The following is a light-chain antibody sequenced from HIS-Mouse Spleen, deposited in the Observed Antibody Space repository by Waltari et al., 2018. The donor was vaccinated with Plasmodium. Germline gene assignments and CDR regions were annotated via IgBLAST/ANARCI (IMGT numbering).Light chain of an antibody. Sequence: SYELTQPPSVSVSPGQPARITCSGDALPKHYAYWYQQKPGQAPVLGIYKDSERPSGIPERFSGSSSGTTVTLTISGVQAEDEADYYCQSADSSGTYRVFGGGTKLTVL. CDR3: QSADSSGTYRV. V-gene: IGLV3-25*03. CDR1: ALPKHY. CDR2: KDS. J-gene: IGLJ2*01.